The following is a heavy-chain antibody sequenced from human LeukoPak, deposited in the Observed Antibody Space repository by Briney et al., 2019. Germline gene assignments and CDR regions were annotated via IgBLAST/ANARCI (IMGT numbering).Heavy chain of an antibody. V-gene: IGHV3-30*18. CDR3: AKMVREFYTISYYFDY. D-gene: IGHD2-8*01. CDR2: ISYDGSNK. CDR1: GFTFSSYG. Sequence: GGSLRLSCAASGFTFSSYGMHWVRQAPGKGLEWVAVISYDGSNKYYADSVKGRFTISRDNSKNTMYLQMNSLRAEDTAVYYCAKMVREFYTISYYFDYWGQGTLVTVSS. J-gene: IGHJ4*02.